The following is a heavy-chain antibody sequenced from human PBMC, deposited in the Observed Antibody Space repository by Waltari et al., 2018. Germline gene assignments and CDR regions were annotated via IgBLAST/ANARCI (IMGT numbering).Heavy chain of an antibody. CDR1: GFTVSYNY. D-gene: IGHD3-10*01. CDR2: IYSGGET. V-gene: IGHV3-66*04. J-gene: IGHJ6*02. Sequence: EVQLVESGGDLVQPGGSLRLSCAASGFTVSYNYMSWVRQAPGKGLEWVSVIYSGGETYYADSVKGRFTSSRDNSQNTLYLQMNSLRAEDTAVYYCARLGWFGDRYYYYGMDVWGQGTTVTVSS. CDR3: ARLGWFGDRYYYYGMDV.